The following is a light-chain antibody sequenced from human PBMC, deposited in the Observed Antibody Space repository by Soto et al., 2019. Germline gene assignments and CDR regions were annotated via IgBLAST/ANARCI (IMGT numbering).Light chain of an antibody. J-gene: IGKJ1*01. CDR2: AAT. CDR1: QSISSY. Sequence: DIQMTQSPSSLSASVGDRVTITCRASQSISSYLNWYQHKPGKAPNLLIYAATTLQSGVPSRFSGSGSGTDFTLTISRLQPEDFATYYCQQSYSNPRTFGQGTKVEIK. V-gene: IGKV1-39*01. CDR3: QQSYSNPRT.